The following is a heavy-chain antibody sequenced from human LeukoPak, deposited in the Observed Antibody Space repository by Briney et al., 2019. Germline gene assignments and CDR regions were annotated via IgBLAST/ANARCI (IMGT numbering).Heavy chain of an antibody. V-gene: IGHV3-33*01. CDR1: GFTFSSYG. CDR3: ASSYGDYGDY. Sequence: GGSLRLSCAASGFTFSSYGMHWVRQAPGKGLEWVAVIWYDGSNEYYADSVKGRFTISRDNSKNTLYLQMNSPRAEDTAVYYCASSYGDYGDYWGQGTLVTVSS. J-gene: IGHJ4*02. CDR2: IWYDGSNE. D-gene: IGHD4-17*01.